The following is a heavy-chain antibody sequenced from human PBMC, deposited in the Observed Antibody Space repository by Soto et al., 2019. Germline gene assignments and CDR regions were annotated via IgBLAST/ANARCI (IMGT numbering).Heavy chain of an antibody. CDR2: ISAYNGNT. J-gene: IGHJ4*02. CDR1: GYTFTSYG. CDR3: ARDPLIDQYSSGWYRSGGLVILNYYFDY. Sequence: GASVKVSCKASGYTFTSYGISWVRQAPGQGLEWMGWISAYNGNTNYAQKLQGRVTMTTDTSTSTAYMELRSLRSDDTAVYYCARDPLIDQYSSGWYRSGGLVILNYYFDYWGQGTLVTVSS. D-gene: IGHD6-19*01. V-gene: IGHV1-18*01.